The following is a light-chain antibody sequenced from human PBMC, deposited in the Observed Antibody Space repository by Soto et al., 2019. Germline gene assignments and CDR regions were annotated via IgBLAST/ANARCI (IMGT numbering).Light chain of an antibody. Sequence: EIVLTQSPATLSLSPGERATLSCRASQSINSFLAWYQQKPGQAPRLLIYDVSNRAAGVPARFSGSGSGTDFTLTSSNLDPEEFAVYFCQLRAFGQGTKLEIK. V-gene: IGKV3-11*01. CDR2: DVS. CDR3: QLRA. CDR1: QSINSF. J-gene: IGKJ2*01.